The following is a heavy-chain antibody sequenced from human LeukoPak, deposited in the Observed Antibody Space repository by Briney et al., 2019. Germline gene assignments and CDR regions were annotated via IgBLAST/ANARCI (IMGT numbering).Heavy chain of an antibody. Sequence: SGTLSLTCTVSGDSINSLDSWSWVRQPPGKGLEWIGEMYLSGTTHSNPSVKRRVTISIDKSKNQVFLNLSSVTAADTAVYYCAGLVGRYSSGLYYYYFDYWGQGTLVTVSS. CDR3: AGLVGRYSSGLYYYYFDY. CDR1: GDSINSLDS. D-gene: IGHD3-22*01. J-gene: IGHJ4*02. CDR2: MYLSGTT. V-gene: IGHV4-4*02.